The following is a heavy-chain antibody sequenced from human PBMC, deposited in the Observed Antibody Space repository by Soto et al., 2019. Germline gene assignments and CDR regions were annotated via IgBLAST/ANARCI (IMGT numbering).Heavy chain of an antibody. CDR2: INPSGGST. J-gene: IGHJ3*02. Sequence: XVKVSCKASGYTFTSYYMHWVRHAPGQGLEWMGIINPSGGSTSYAQKFQGRVTMTRDTSTSTVYMELSSLRSEETAVYYCARNRITGNIVRGDAFDIWGQGTMVTVSS. V-gene: IGHV1-46*03. D-gene: IGHD1-20*01. CDR1: GYTFTSYY. CDR3: ARNRITGNIVRGDAFDI.